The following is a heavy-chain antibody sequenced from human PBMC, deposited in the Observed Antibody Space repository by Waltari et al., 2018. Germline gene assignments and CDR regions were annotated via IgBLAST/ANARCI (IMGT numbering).Heavy chain of an antibody. V-gene: IGHV4-61*01. D-gene: IGHD6-19*01. CDR2: IYYSGST. CDR1: GGSVRSGSYY. Sequence: QVQLQESGPGLVKPSETLSLTCTVSGGSVRSGSYYWSWIRQPPGKGLEWIGYIYYSGSTNYNHSLQSRGTIAVDTAKNQFSLKLSSVTAADTAVYYCARVEVEWLVPKYYFDYWGQGTLVTVSS. CDR3: ARVEVEWLVPKYYFDY. J-gene: IGHJ4*02.